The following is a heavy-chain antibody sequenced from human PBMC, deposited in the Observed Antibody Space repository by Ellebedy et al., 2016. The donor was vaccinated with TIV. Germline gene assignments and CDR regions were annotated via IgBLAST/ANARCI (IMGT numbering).Heavy chain of an antibody. CDR1: GFTFSSYS. V-gene: IGHV3-21*01. J-gene: IGHJ5*02. D-gene: IGHD3-3*01. Sequence: PGGSLRLSCAASGFTFSSYSMNWVRQAPGKGLEWVSSISSSSSYIYYADSVKGRFTISRDNAKNALFLQMDGLRVDDSAVYYCVGFGVFNLWGQGAPVTVSS. CDR3: VGFGVFNL. CDR2: ISSSSSYI.